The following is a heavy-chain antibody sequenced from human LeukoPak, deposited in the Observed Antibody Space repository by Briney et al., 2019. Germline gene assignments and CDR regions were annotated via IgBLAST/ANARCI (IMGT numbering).Heavy chain of an antibody. CDR2: ISAYNGKT. CDR1: GLSFSSYG. D-gene: IGHD1-26*01. J-gene: IGHJ4*02. CDR3: ARGGALTSFDS. Sequence: GASVRVSCKASGLSFSSYGFSWVRQAPGQGLEWMGWISAYNGKTNYAQKFQGRVTMTTDTSTTTVYMDLRSLRSDDTAVYFCARGGALTSFDSWGQGTQITVSS. V-gene: IGHV1-18*01.